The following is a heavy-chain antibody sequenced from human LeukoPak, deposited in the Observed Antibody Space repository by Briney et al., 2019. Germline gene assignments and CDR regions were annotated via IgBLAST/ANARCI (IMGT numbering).Heavy chain of an antibody. Sequence: ASVKVSCKASGYIFTSYGISWVRQAPGQGLEWMGWISAYNGNTKYAQKLQGRVTMTTDTSTSTAYMELRSLRSDDTAVYYCARDGYYYGSGSYYNVGYWGQETLVTVSS. CDR3: ARDGYYYGSGSYYNVGY. J-gene: IGHJ4*02. CDR1: GYIFTSYG. V-gene: IGHV1-18*01. CDR2: ISAYNGNT. D-gene: IGHD3-10*01.